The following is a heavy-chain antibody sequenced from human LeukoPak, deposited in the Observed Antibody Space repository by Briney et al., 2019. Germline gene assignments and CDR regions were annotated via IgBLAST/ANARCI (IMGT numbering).Heavy chain of an antibody. V-gene: IGHV5-10-1*01. CDR1: GYSFTSYW. CDR2: IDPSDSYT. J-gene: IGHJ4*02. CDR3: ARHSGSYKDLPTDY. D-gene: IGHD3-10*01. Sequence: GESLKISCKGSGYSFTSYWISWVRQLPGKGLEWMGRIDPSDSYTNYSPSFQGHVTISGDKSISTAYLQWSSLKASDTAMYYCARHSGSYKDLPTDYWGQGTLVTVSS.